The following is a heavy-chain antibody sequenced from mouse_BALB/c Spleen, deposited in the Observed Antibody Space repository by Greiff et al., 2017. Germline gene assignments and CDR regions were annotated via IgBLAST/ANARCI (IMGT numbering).Heavy chain of an antibody. V-gene: IGHV1-12*01. CDR2: IYPGNGDT. Sequence: LQQSGAELVKPGASVKMSCKASGYTFTSYNMHWVKQTPGQGLEWIGAIYPGNGDTSYNQKFKGKATLTADKSSSTAYMQLSSLTSEDSAVYYCARYYYGSSYVRFDYWGQGTTLTVSS. J-gene: IGHJ2*01. D-gene: IGHD1-1*01. CDR1: GYTFTSYN. CDR3: ARYYYGSSYVRFDY.